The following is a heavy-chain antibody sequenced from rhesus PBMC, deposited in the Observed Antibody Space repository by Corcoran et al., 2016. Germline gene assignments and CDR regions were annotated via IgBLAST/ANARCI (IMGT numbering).Heavy chain of an antibody. CDR2: ISTGGGRT. V-gene: IGHV3-8*01. CDR3: ARLTSGYYTL. CDR1: GFTFGSYY. Sequence: EVQLVESGGGLVQPGGSLRLSCTGSGFTFGSYYMYWVRQAPGKGLEWVSAISTGGGRTWYTDSVKGRFPISKENAKNTLYLQMDSLRAEDTAVYYCARLTSGYYTLWGQGVLVTVSS. D-gene: IGHD3-28*01. J-gene: IGHJ4*01.